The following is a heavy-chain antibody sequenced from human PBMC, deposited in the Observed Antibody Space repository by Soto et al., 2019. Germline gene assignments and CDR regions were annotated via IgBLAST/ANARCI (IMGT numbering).Heavy chain of an antibody. CDR3: AREGIVVVPAAMGPNYYYYMDV. Sequence: ASVKVSCKASGYTFTSYYINWVRQATGQGLEWMGWMNPNSGNTGYAQKFQGRVTMTRNTSISTAYMELSSLRSEDTAVYYCAREGIVVVPAAMGPNYYYYMDVWGKGTTVTVSS. V-gene: IGHV1-8*01. J-gene: IGHJ6*03. D-gene: IGHD2-2*01. CDR2: MNPNSGNT. CDR1: GYTFTSYY.